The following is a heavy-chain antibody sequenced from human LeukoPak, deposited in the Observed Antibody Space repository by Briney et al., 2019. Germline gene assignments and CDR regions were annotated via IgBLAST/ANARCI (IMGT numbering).Heavy chain of an antibody. V-gene: IGHV4-59*08. J-gene: IGHJ4*02. D-gene: IGHD2-21*02. Sequence: GSLRLSCAASGFTFSSYAMSWIRQPPGKGLEWIGYIYGSGNTNYNPSLKSRITISIDTSKNQFSLKLTSVTAADTAVYYCARRVSVTGSFEHYFDYWGQGTLVTVSS. CDR2: IYGSGNT. CDR3: ARRVSVTGSFEHYFDY. CDR1: GFTFSSYA.